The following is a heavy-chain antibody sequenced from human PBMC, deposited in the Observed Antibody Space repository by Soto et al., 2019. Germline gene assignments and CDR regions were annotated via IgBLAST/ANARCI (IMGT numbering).Heavy chain of an antibody. J-gene: IGHJ6*02. CDR2: ISGSGGST. Sequence: GGSLRLSCAASGFTFSSYAMSWVRQAPGKGLEWVSAISGSGGSTYYADSVKGRFTISRDNSKNTLYLQMNSLRAEDTAVYYCAKDDWNYRSDRYYGMDVWGQGTTVTVSS. CDR1: GFTFSSYA. V-gene: IGHV3-23*01. D-gene: IGHD1-7*01. CDR3: AKDDWNYRSDRYYGMDV.